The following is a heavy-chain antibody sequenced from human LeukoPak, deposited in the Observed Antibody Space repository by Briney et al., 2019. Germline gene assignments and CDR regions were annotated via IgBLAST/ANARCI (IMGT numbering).Heavy chain of an antibody. CDR2: MYPNNGNT. CDR3: VRDGEGVAISVNYWFDP. CDR1: GFTFTSYD. J-gene: IGHJ5*02. V-gene: IGHV1-8*01. D-gene: IGHD3-10*01. Sequence: ASVKVSCKASGFTFTSYDINWVRQASGQGLEWMGWMYPNNGNTGYAQKFQGRVTMTRDTSISTAYMELRGLRSEDTAVYYCVRDGEGVAISVNYWFDPWGQGTLVTVSS.